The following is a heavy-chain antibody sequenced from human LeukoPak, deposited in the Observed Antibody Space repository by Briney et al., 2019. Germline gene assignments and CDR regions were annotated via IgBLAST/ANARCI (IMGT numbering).Heavy chain of an antibody. CDR3: ASRLITMIGEDFDY. CDR2: IYYSGST. V-gene: IGHV4-39*07. D-gene: IGHD3-22*01. Sequence: PSETLSLTCTVSGGSISSSSYYWGWIRQPPGKGLEWIGSIYYSGSTYYNPSLKSRVTISVDTSKNQFSLKLSSVTAADTAVYYCASRLITMIGEDFDYWGQGTLVTVSS. J-gene: IGHJ4*02. CDR1: GGSISSSSYY.